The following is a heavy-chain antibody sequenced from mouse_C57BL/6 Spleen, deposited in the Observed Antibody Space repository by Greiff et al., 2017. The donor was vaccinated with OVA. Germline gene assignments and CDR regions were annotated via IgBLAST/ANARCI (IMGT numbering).Heavy chain of an antibody. CDR2: INPNNGGT. J-gene: IGHJ4*01. D-gene: IGHD1-1*01. Sequence: VQLKQSGPELVKPGASVKISCKASGYTFTDYYMNWVKQSHGKSLEWIGDINPNNGGTSYNQKFKGKATLTVDKSSSTAYMELRSLTSEDSAVYYCARRPTVVATDAMDYWGQGTSVTVSS. CDR1: GYTFTDYY. V-gene: IGHV1-26*01. CDR3: ARRPTVVATDAMDY.